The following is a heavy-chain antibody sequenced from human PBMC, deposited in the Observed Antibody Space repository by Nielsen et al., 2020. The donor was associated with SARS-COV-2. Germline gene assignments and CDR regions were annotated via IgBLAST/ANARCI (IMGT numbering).Heavy chain of an antibody. CDR3: ARLGPLDAFDF. V-gene: IGHV4-59*08. CDR2: IYYSGST. Sequence: GSLRLSCTVSGGSISNDYWNWIRQPPGKGLEWIGFIYYSGSTNYNPSLKSRVTISVDTSKNQFSLRLTSVTAADTAVHYCARLGPLDAFDFWGQGTRVTVSS. CDR1: GGSISNDY. J-gene: IGHJ3*01.